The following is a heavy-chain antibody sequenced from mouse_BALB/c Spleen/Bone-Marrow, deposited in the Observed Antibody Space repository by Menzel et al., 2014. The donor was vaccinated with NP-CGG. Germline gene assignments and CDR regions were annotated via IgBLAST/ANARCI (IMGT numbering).Heavy chain of an antibody. Sequence: EVQRVEFGGGLVQPKGSLKLSCAASGFTFNIYAMNWVRQAPGKGLEWVARIRSKSKNYATYYADSVKDRFTISRDDSQSMLHLQVNSLKTEDTAMYYCVRHSYHDNSLDYWGQGISVIVSS. CDR1: GFTFNIYA. J-gene: IGHJ4*01. CDR3: VRHSYHDNSLDY. CDR2: IRSKSKNYAT. D-gene: IGHD2-12*01. V-gene: IGHV10-1*02.